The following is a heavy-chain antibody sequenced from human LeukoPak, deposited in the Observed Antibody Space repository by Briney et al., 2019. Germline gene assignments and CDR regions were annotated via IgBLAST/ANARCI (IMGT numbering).Heavy chain of an antibody. CDR2: ISYDGSNK. J-gene: IGHJ4*02. V-gene: IGHV3-30*18. CDR1: GFTFSSYG. Sequence: PGGSLRLSCAASGFTFSSYGMHWVRQAPGKGLEWVAVISYDGSNKYYADSVKGRFTISRDNSKNTLYLQMNSLRAEDTAVYYCAKLTTVDPTGYWGQGTLVTVSS. D-gene: IGHD4-23*01. CDR3: AKLTTVDPTGY.